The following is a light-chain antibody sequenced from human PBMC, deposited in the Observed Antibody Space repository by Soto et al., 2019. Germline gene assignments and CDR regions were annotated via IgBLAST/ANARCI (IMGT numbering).Light chain of an antibody. CDR1: SSDVGSSKY. Sequence: QSALTQPPSASGSPGQSVTISCTGTSSDVGSSKYVSWYQQHPGKAPKLMIYEVIKRPSGVPDRFSGSKSGNTASLTVSGLQAEDEADYYCNSYADTNNLAVVFGGGTKLTVL. J-gene: IGLJ2*01. CDR2: EVI. CDR3: NSYADTNNLAVV. V-gene: IGLV2-8*01.